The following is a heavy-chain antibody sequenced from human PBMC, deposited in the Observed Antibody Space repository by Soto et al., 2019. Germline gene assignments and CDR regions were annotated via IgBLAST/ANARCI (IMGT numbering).Heavy chain of an antibody. CDR2: IYYSGST. CDR1: GGSISSSSYY. CDR3: GGAFLECDYYYYGMDV. J-gene: IGHJ6*02. D-gene: IGHD3-3*02. V-gene: IGHV4-39*01. Sequence: SETLSLTCTVSGGSISSSSYYWGWIRQPPGKGLEWIGSIYYSGSTYYNPSLKSRVTISVDTSKNQFSLKLSSVTAADTAVYYCGGAFLECDYYYYGMDVWGQGTTVTVSS.